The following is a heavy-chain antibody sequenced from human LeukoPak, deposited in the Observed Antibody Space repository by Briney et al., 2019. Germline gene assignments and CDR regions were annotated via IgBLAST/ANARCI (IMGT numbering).Heavy chain of an antibody. CDR1: GFTFSSYA. CDR3: AKDRLSGWPKDAFDI. V-gene: IGHV3-23*01. Sequence: GGSLRLSCAASGFTFSSYAMSWVRQAPGKGLEWVSAITGSGGRTYYADSVKGRFTISRDNSKNTLYLQMNSLRAEDTAVYYCAKDRLSGWPKDAFDIWGQGQWSPSLQ. CDR2: ITGSGGRT. D-gene: IGHD6-19*01. J-gene: IGHJ3*02.